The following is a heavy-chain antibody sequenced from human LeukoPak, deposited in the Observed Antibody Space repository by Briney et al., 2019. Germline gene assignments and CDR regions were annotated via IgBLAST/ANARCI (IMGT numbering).Heavy chain of an antibody. V-gene: IGHV1-46*01. CDR2: ISPSGGST. CDR1: GYTFTSYY. Sequence: ASVKVSCKASGYTFTSYYMHWVRQAPGQGLEWMGIISPSGGSTSYAQKFQGRVTMTRDTSTSTVYMELSSLRSEDTAVYYCAREYYDILTGYYYYYGMGVWGQGTTVTVSS. D-gene: IGHD3-9*01. CDR3: AREYYDILTGYYYYYGMGV. J-gene: IGHJ6*02.